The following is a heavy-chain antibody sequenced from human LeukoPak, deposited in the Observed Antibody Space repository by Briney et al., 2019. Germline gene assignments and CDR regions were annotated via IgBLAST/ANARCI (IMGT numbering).Heavy chain of an antibody. Sequence: PGGSLRLSCAASGFTLSTASMNWVRQAPGKGLEWVSSISSSSSYIYYADSVKGRFTISRDNAKNSLYLQMNSLRAEDTAVYYCARDYGDYYFDYWGQGTLVTVSS. CDR1: GFTLSTAS. CDR3: ARDYGDYYFDY. J-gene: IGHJ4*02. CDR2: ISSSSSYI. V-gene: IGHV3-21*01. D-gene: IGHD4-17*01.